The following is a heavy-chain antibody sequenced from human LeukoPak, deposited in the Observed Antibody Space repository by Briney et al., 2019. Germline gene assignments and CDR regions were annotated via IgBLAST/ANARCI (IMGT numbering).Heavy chain of an antibody. D-gene: IGHD6-19*01. CDR1: GGSIRSNY. J-gene: IGHJ4*02. CDR3: ARTNTYASGPALNDY. Sequence: PSETLSFTCTVSGGSIRSNYWSWIRQPPGKGLEWIGYIYDSGSTNYNSSLKSRVTISVDTSKNQFSLRLSSVTAADTAVYYCARTNTYASGPALNDYWGQGILVTVSS. V-gene: IGHV4-59*08. CDR2: IYDSGST.